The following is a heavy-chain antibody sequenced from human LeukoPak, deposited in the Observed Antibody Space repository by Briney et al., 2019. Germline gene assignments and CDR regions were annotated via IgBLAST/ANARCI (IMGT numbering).Heavy chain of an antibody. CDR2: INHSGST. J-gene: IGHJ5*02. CDR3: ARKRYYYDSSGYHPGWFDP. V-gene: IGHV4-34*01. Sequence: SPETLSLTCAVYGGSFSGYYWSWIRQPPGKGLEWIGEINHSGSTNCNPSLKSRVTISVDTSKNQFSLKLSSVTAADTAVYYCARKRYYYDSSGYHPGWFDPWGQGTLVTVSS. D-gene: IGHD3-22*01. CDR1: GGSFSGYY.